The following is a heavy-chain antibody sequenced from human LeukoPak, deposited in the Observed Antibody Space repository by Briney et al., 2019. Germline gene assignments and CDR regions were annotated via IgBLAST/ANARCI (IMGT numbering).Heavy chain of an antibody. CDR3: AIESYNGFDP. V-gene: IGHV1-69*10. J-gene: IGHJ5*02. CDR1: GGTFNIYT. CDR2: IIPILGIA. Sequence: ASVTVSYEASGGTFNIYTISWVPQAPGQGLEWMGRIIPILGIANYTQNFQGRVTITADKYTSTACMELSSLRSEDTAVYYGAIESYNGFDPWGQGTLVTVSS.